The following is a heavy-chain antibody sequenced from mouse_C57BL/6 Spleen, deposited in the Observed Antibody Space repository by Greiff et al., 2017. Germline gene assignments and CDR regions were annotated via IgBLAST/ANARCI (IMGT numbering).Heavy chain of an antibody. CDR1: GYTFTSYW. V-gene: IGHV1-64*01. J-gene: IGHJ2*01. CDR3: ARHSIYDGYNFEY. CDR2: IHPNSGST. Sequence: VQLQQPGAELVKPGASVKLSCKASGYTFTSYWMHWVKQRPGQGLEWIGMIHPNSGSTNYNEKFKSKATLTVDKSSSTAYMQLSSLTSEDSAVYYCARHSIYDGYNFEYWGQGTTLTVSS. D-gene: IGHD2-3*01.